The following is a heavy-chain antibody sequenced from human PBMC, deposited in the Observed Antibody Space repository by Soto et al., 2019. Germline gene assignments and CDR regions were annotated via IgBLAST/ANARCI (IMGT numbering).Heavy chain of an antibody. D-gene: IGHD4-17*01. J-gene: IGHJ6*02. CDR3: AKCYGDYGDKHDYYYYGMDV. CDR1: GFTFSSYA. CDR2: ISGSGGST. Sequence: GGSLRLSCAASGFTFSSYAMSWVRQAPGKGLEWVSAISGSGGSTYYADSVKGRFTISRDNSKNTLYLQMNSLRAEDTAVYYCAKCYGDYGDKHDYYYYGMDVWGQGTTVTVSS. V-gene: IGHV3-23*01.